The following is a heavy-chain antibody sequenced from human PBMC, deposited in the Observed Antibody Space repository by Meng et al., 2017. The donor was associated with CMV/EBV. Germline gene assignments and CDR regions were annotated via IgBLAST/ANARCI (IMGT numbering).Heavy chain of an antibody. CDR3: AREDGIAARSDWFDP. J-gene: IGHJ5*02. CDR1: RYTFTSYY. CDR2: INPSGGST. Sequence: TGAGGTKPGSSIKVSGNASRYTFTSYYMDWVQQAPGQGLEWMGIINPSGGSTSYAQKFQGRVTMTRDTSTSTVYMELSSLRSEDTAVYYCAREDGIAARSDWFDPWGQGTLVTVSS. D-gene: IGHD6-6*01. V-gene: IGHV1-46*01.